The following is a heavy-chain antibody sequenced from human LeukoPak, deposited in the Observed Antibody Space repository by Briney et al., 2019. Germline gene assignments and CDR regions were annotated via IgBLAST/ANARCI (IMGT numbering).Heavy chain of an antibody. CDR1: GGSISSYY. CDR2: IYTSGST. Sequence: SETLSLTCTVSGGSISSYYWNWIRQPAGKGLEWIGRIYTSGSTSYNPSLKGRVTMSVDTSKNQFSLKLISVTAADTAVYYCARVGAAAATPFADYYYYMDVWGKGTTVTVSS. D-gene: IGHD6-13*01. J-gene: IGHJ6*03. V-gene: IGHV4-4*07. CDR3: ARVGAAAATPFADYYYYMDV.